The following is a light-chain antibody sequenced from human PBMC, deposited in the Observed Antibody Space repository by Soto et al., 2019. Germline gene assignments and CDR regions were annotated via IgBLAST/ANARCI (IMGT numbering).Light chain of an antibody. Sequence: QSALTQPPSASGSPGQSVTISCTGTSSDVGPYKYVSWYQQHPGKAPKLIIYAVNQRPSGVPDLFSGSKSGNTASLTVSGLQAEDEADYYCSSYASGNIYVFGTGTKLTVL. V-gene: IGLV2-8*01. CDR2: AVN. CDR3: SSYASGNIYV. CDR1: SSDVGPYKY. J-gene: IGLJ1*01.